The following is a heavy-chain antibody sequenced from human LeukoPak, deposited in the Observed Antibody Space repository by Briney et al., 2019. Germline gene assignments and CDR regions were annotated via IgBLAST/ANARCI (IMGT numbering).Heavy chain of an antibody. Sequence: SETLSLTCTVSGGSISSSSYHWGWIRQSPGEGLQLITSMSYSGSTYYNPSLQSRVPISVDTSKNKFSLKLYSVTAADTAVYYCARDCRAVLVVPVARGDYFDYLGQGTLVAVPS. CDR2: MSYSGST. V-gene: IGHV4-39*02. J-gene: IGHJ4*02. CDR3: ARDCRAVLVVPVARGDYFDY. CDR1: GGSISSSSYH. D-gene: IGHD2-2*01.